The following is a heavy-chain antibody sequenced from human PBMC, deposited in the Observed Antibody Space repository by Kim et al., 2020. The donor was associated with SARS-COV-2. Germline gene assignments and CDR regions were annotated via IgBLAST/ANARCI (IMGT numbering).Heavy chain of an antibody. CDR2: ISYDGSNK. D-gene: IGHD5-18*01. Sequence: GGSLRLSCAASGFTFSSYGMHWVRQAPGKGLEWVAVISYDGSNKYYADSVKGRFTISRDNSKNTLYLQMNSLRAEDTAVYYCAKDRWKGTWIQLDYFDYWGQGTLVTVSS. CDR1: GFTFSSYG. CDR3: AKDRWKGTWIQLDYFDY. V-gene: IGHV3-30*18. J-gene: IGHJ4*02.